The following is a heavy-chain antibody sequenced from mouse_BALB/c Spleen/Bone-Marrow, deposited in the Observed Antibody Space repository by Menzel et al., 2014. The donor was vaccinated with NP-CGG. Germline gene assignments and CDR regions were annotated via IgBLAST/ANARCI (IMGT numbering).Heavy chain of an antibody. V-gene: IGHV1S22*01. CDR2: IYPGSGRT. D-gene: IGHD2-10*01. CDR1: GYTFTSYW. Sequence: LQQPGSELVRPGASGKLSCKASGYTFTSYWMHWVRQRHGQGLEWIGNIYPGSGRTYYDEKFKNKVSLTVDPSSSTAYMHLSSLTSEDAAVYYCTRREGAYYGNYVGDFDYWGQGTTLTVSS. CDR3: TRREGAYYGNYVGDFDY. J-gene: IGHJ2*01.